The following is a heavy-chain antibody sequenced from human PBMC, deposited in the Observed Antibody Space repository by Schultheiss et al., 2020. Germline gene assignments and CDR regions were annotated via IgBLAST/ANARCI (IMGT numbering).Heavy chain of an antibody. V-gene: IGHV3-23*01. CDR2: ISGSGGST. D-gene: IGHD4-17*01. CDR1: GFPFSGYA. Sequence: GGSLRLSCAASGFPFSGYAMTWVRQAPGKGLEWVSVISGSGGSTYYADSVKGRFTISRDNSKNTLYLQMNSLRAEDTAVYYCARGLYGDYTYYFDYWGQGTLVTVSS. J-gene: IGHJ4*02. CDR3: ARGLYGDYTYYFDY.